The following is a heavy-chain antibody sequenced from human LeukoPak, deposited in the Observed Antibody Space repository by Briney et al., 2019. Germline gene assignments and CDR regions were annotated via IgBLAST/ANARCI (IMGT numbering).Heavy chain of an antibody. CDR1: GGSISSYY. V-gene: IGHV4-4*07. CDR2: IYTSGST. J-gene: IGHJ4*02. D-gene: IGHD3-3*01. CDR3: ARQVALEWLLYKGEFDY. Sequence: SETLSLTCTVSGGSISSYYWSWIRQPAGKGLEWIGRIYTSGSTNYNPSLKSRVTISVDTSKNQFSLKLSSVTAADTAVHYCARQVALEWLLYKGEFDYWGQGTLVTVSS.